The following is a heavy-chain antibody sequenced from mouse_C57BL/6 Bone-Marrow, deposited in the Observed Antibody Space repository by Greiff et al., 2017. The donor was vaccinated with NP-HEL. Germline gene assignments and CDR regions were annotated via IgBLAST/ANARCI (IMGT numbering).Heavy chain of an antibody. CDR3: ARVRWLLRGFAY. J-gene: IGHJ3*01. CDR1: GFTFGSYA. Sequence: EVMLVESGGGLVKPGGSLKLSCAASGFTFGSYAMSWVRQTPEKRLEWVATISDGGSYTYYPDNVKGRFTISRDNAKNNLYLQMSHLKSEDTAMYYCARVRWLLRGFAYWGQGTLVTVSA. CDR2: ISDGGSYT. D-gene: IGHD2-3*01. V-gene: IGHV5-4*03.